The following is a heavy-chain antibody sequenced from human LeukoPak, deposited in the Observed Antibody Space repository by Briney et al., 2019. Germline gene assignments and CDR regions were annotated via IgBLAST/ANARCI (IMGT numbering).Heavy chain of an antibody. CDR1: GFTFSNYW. Sequence: WGSLRLSCAASGFTFSNYWMHWVRQAPGKGLVWVSRIDSDGSSTNYADSVKGRFTISRDNAKNTPYLQMNSLRDEDTAVYYCARGVATIMSWGQGTLVTVSS. CDR3: ARGVATIMS. V-gene: IGHV3-74*01. D-gene: IGHD5-12*01. CDR2: IDSDGSST. J-gene: IGHJ4*02.